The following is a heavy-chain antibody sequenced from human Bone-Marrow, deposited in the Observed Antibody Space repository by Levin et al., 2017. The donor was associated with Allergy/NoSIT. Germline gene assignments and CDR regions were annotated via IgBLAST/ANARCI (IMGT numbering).Heavy chain of an antibody. J-gene: IGHJ6*02. CDR3: TRDHPDVSGYYYLVSDYFYYGMDV. D-gene: IGHD3-22*01. Sequence: PGVSLRLSCAASGFNFSTYSMNWVRQAPGKGLEWVSFMNSDGTEKYYADSVEGRFTISRDNAKNSLYLEMNSLRADDTGVYFCTRDHPDVSGYYYLVSDYFYYGMDVWGQGTTVTVSS. CDR1: GFNFSTYS. V-gene: IGHV3-21*06. CDR2: MNSDGTEK.